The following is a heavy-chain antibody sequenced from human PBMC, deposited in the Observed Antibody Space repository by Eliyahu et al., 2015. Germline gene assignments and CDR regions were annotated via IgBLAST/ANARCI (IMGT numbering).Heavy chain of an antibody. Sequence: QVQLVQSGAEAKMTEASVKVSCKASGYXFTDHYVHWVRQAPGQGLEWMGWINPNSGDTKSAQRFQGRVTMTRDTSISTVYLEVNRLRIDDTAVYFCARDGLWSNNWFDRWGQGTLVTVSS. V-gene: IGHV1-2*02. CDR3: ARDGLWSNNWFDR. CDR1: GYXFTDHY. J-gene: IGHJ5*02. CDR2: INPNSGDT. D-gene: IGHD3-3*01.